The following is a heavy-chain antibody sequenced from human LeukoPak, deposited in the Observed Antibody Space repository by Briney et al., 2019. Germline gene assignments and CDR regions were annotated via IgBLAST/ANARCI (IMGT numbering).Heavy chain of an antibody. CDR2: INHSGST. CDR1: GGSFSGYY. V-gene: IGHV4-34*01. D-gene: IGHD4-17*01. J-gene: IGHJ4*02. CDR3: ARARTTVTTDY. Sequence: SXXLXLTCAVYGGSFSGYYWSWIRQPPGKGLEWIGEINHSGSTNYNPSLKSRVTISVDTSKNQFSLKLSSVTAADTAVYYCARARTTVTTDYWGQGTLVTVSS.